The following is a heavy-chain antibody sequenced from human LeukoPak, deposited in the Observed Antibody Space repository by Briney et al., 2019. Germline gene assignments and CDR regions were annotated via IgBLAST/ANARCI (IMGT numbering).Heavy chain of an antibody. CDR2: MNPNSGNT. Sequence: ASVKVSCKASGHTFTSYDINWVRQATGQGLEWMGWMNPNSGNTGYAQKFQGRVTITRDTSASTAYMELSSLRYEDTAVYYCARGPTRPWFDPWGQGTLVTVSS. D-gene: IGHD5-12*01. CDR1: GHTFTSYD. V-gene: IGHV1-8*01. J-gene: IGHJ5*02. CDR3: ARGPTRPWFDP.